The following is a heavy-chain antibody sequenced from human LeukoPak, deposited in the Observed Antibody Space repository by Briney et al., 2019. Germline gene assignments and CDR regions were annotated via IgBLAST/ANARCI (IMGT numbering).Heavy chain of an antibody. CDR1: GFTLSNYA. Sequence: GGSVRLSCAASGFTLSNYAMNWVGQAAGKGGEGVSAISVSGGSTYYADSVKGRFTISRDNAKDTLYVQINRLRAEDTAVYYCAKLVPSDDFWSGYLGWFDPWGQGTLVTVSS. D-gene: IGHD3-3*01. CDR2: ISVSGGST. J-gene: IGHJ5*02. CDR3: AKLVPSDDFWSGYLGWFDP. V-gene: IGHV3-23*01.